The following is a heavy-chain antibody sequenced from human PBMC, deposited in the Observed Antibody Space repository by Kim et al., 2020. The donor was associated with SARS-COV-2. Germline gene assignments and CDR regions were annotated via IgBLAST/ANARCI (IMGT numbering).Heavy chain of an antibody. CDR2: IYYSGST. CDR1: GGSISSGGYY. Sequence: SETLSLTCTVSGGSISSGGYYLSWIRQHPGKGLEWIGYIYYSGSTYYNPSLKSRVTISVDTSKNQFSLKLSSVTAADTAVYYCARDEGYPPFDYWGQGTLVTVSS. J-gene: IGHJ4*02. D-gene: IGHD2-15*01. V-gene: IGHV4-31*03. CDR3: ARDEGYPPFDY.